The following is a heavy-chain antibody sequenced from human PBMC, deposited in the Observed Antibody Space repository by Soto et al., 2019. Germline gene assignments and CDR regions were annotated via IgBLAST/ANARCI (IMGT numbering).Heavy chain of an antibody. Sequence: PSQTLSLTCVVSGDSISSNTAVWNWVRQSPSRGLEWLGRIFYRSEWNYDYAESVRSRLTIGPDTSKNQFSLHLNSVTPEDTAVYYCATVSAVVRGLRNAFAFSARGTMVPVSS. CDR1: GDSISSNTAV. J-gene: IGHJ3*01. V-gene: IGHV6-1*01. CDR3: ATVSAVVRGLRNAFAF. CDR2: IFYRSEWNY. D-gene: IGHD3-10*01.